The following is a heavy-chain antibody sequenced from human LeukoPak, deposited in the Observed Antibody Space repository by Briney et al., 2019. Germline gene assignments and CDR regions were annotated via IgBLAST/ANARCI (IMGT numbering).Heavy chain of an antibody. CDR3: ARGHPRVTMVRGVIDYYGMDV. CDR1: GFTFSSYG. Sequence: GGSLRLSCAASGFTFSSYGMHWVRQAPGKGLEWVAVIWYDGSNKYYADSVKGRFTISRDNSKNTLYLQMNSLRAEDTAVYYCARGHPRVTMVRGVIDYYGMDVWGRGTTVTVSS. D-gene: IGHD3-10*01. CDR2: IWYDGSNK. V-gene: IGHV3-33*01. J-gene: IGHJ6*02.